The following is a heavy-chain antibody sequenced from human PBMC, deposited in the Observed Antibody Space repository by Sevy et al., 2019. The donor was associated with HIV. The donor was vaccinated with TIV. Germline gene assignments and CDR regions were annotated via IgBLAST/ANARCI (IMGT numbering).Heavy chain of an antibody. CDR1: GFTFSRST. CDR3: ARIEPKIKGYTGSGLDV. J-gene: IGHJ6*02. V-gene: IGHV3-21*01. D-gene: IGHD1-26*01. CDR2: INPSSSFI. Sequence: GGSLRLSCAASGFTFSRSTMYWVRQAPGKGLEWVSSINPSSSFIYDADSVKGRFTISRDNAKNSLYLQMDSLRAEDTAVYYCARIEPKIKGYTGSGLDVWGQGTTVTVSS.